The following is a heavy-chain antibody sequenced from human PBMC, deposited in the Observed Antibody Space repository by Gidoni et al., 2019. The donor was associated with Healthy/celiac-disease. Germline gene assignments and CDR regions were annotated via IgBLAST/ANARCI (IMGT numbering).Heavy chain of an antibody. CDR3: ARAYCGGDCYIDY. D-gene: IGHD2-21*02. J-gene: IGHJ4*02. Sequence: QLQLQESGPGLVKPSETLSLTCPVSGGSISSSSYYWGWIRQPPGKGLEWIGSIYYSGSTYYNPSLKSRVTISVDTSKNQFSLKLSSVTAADTAVYYCARAYCGGDCYIDYWGQGTLVTVSS. CDR2: IYYSGST. V-gene: IGHV4-39*01. CDR1: GGSISSSSYY.